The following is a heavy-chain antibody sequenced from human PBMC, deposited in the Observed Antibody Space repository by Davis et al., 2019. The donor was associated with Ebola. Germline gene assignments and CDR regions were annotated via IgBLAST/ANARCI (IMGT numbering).Heavy chain of an antibody. D-gene: IGHD3-16*01. CDR1: GFTFSSYW. V-gene: IGHV3-74*01. J-gene: IGHJ6*02. CDR3: AKGGDMDV. Sequence: HTGGSLRLSCAASGFTFSSYWMHWVRQAPGKGLVWVSRINSDGSSTSYADSVKGRFTISRDNSKKTLYLQMDSLRPEDTAVYYCAKGGDMDVWGQGTTVTVSS. CDR2: INSDGSST.